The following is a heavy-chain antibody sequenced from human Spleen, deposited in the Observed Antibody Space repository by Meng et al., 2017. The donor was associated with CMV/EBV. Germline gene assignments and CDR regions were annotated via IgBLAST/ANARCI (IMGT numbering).Heavy chain of an antibody. CDR1: GGPLGRGPYH. J-gene: IGHJ5*02. Sequence: SGGPLGRGPYHWPWLRQPPGKGLEWIGSIYYNGNTFYHPSLKSRVTISGDTSKNQFSLKVNSLTAADTAVYYCALTTVNWFDPWGHGTLVTVSS. V-gene: IGHV4-39*07. CDR2: IYYNGNT. CDR3: ALTTVNWFDP. D-gene: IGHD4-17*01.